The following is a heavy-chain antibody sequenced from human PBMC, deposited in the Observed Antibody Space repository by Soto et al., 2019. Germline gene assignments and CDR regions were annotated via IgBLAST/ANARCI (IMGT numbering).Heavy chain of an antibody. Sequence: PGGSLRLSCTASGFTFYNTWMSWVRQAPGKGLEWVGRVKSKTDGGATDYTAPVKGRFTISRDDSQNTLYLQMNSLQTDDTAVYYCTTDRRRGYAPQFDFWGQGTLVTVSS. V-gene: IGHV3-15*01. J-gene: IGHJ4*02. D-gene: IGHD5-12*01. CDR2: VKSKTDGGAT. CDR3: TTDRRRGYAPQFDF. CDR1: GFTFYNTW.